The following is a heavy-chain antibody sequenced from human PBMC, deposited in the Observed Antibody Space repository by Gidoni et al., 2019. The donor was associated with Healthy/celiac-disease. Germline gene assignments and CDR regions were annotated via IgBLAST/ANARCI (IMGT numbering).Heavy chain of an antibody. D-gene: IGHD6-6*01. Sequence: EVRLLGSGGGWVKPGGSLSLSVAPSGLPFSSYARSWVRQAPGKGLEGVSAISGSGGSTYYADSVKGRFTISRDNSKNTLYLQMNSLRAEDTAVYYCAKGGSARPDWDYWGQGTLVTVSS. CDR3: AKGGSARPDWDY. CDR1: GLPFSSYA. CDR2: ISGSGGST. V-gene: IGHV3-23*01. J-gene: IGHJ4*02.